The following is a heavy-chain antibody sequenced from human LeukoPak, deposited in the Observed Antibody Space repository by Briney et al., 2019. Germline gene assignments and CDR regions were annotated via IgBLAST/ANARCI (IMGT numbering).Heavy chain of an antibody. CDR2: ISSSGSTI. J-gene: IGHJ4*02. Sequence: GGSLRLSCAASGFTFDDYGMSWVRQAPGKGLEWVSYISSSGSTIYYADSVKGRFTISRDNAKNSLYLQMNSLRAEDTAVYYCARDPYYDFWSGGYFDYWGQGTLVTVSS. CDR3: ARDPYYDFWSGGYFDY. D-gene: IGHD3-3*01. CDR1: GFTFDDYG. V-gene: IGHV3-48*03.